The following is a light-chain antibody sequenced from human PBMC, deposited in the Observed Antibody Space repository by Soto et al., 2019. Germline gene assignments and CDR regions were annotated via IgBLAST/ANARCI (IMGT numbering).Light chain of an antibody. CDR1: QGIYNY. V-gene: IGKV1-27*01. CDR2: AAS. Sequence: DTQMTQSPSSLSASFGDRVTITCRASQGIYNYLAWYQQKPGKVPKILIYAASSLVSGVPSRFSGSGSGTDLTLTISSLQPEDVATYYCQKCNSAPFTFGHGTKVHI. J-gene: IGKJ3*01. CDR3: QKCNSAPFT.